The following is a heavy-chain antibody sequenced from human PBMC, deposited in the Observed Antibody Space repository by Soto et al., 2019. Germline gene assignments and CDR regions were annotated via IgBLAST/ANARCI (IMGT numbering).Heavy chain of an antibody. CDR1: GFTFSSYG. V-gene: IGHV3-33*01. CDR3: ARGGDDITMVRGYYYGMDV. Sequence: VQLVESGGGVVQPGRSLRLSCAASGFTFSSYGMHWVRQAPGKGLEGVAVIWYDGSNKYYADSVKGRFTISRDNSKYTLYLQMNSLGAEDTAVYYCARGGDDITMVRGYYYGMDVWGQGTTVTVSS. J-gene: IGHJ6*02. D-gene: IGHD3-10*01. CDR2: IWYDGSNK.